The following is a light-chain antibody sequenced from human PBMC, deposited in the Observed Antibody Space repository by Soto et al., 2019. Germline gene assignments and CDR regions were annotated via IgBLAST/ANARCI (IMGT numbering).Light chain of an antibody. J-gene: IGLJ7*01. Sequence: QSALTQPRSVSGSPGQSVTISRTGTSSDVGAYDYISWYQQHPGKAPKLMIYDVSERPSGVPDRFSGSKSGNTASLTISGLQADDEADYYCCSYAGSYTFDVFGTGTQLTVL. CDR2: DVS. CDR1: SSDVGAYDY. V-gene: IGLV2-11*01. CDR3: CSYAGSYTFDV.